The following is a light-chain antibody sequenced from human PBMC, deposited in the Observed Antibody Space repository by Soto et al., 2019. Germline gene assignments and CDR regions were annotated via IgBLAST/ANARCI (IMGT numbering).Light chain of an antibody. Sequence: DIQMTQSPSSVSASVGDRVTITRRASQGISSWLGWYQQKPGQAPKLLIFAASSLQSGVPPRFSGSESGTEFTLTISSLQPEDVATYYCQQASSFPLTFGGGTKV. CDR3: QQASSFPLT. J-gene: IGKJ4*01. V-gene: IGKV1-12*01. CDR1: QGISSW. CDR2: AAS.